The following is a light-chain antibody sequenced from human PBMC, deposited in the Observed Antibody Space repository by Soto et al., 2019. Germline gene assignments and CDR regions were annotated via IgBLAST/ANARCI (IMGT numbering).Light chain of an antibody. J-gene: IGKJ1*01. CDR2: DAS. V-gene: IGKV3-11*01. Sequence: ELVLTQSPATLSLSPGERATLSCRASQSVSSYLAWYQQKPGQAPRLPIYDASNRATGIPARFSVNGSGTDFTINLSSLEPEDCEVYDCQQRSNWPPTFGPGTKVDIK. CDR3: QQRSNWPPT. CDR1: QSVSSY.